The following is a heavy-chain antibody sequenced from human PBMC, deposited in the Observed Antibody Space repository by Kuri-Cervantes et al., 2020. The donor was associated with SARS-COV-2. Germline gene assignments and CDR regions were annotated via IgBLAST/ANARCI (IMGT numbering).Heavy chain of an antibody. V-gene: IGHV3-33*03. D-gene: IGHD6-19*01. CDR1: GFDFSNAW. J-gene: IGHJ2*01. CDR2: TWYDENK. CDR3: ATPRSSTGWQKDWYFDL. Sequence: GESLKISCAASGFDFSNAWMTWARQAPGKGLEWVAVTWYDENKYYGDSVKGRFTISRDNSKNTVYLQMNSLKTEDTAVYYCATPRSSTGWQKDWYFDLWGRGTLVTVSS.